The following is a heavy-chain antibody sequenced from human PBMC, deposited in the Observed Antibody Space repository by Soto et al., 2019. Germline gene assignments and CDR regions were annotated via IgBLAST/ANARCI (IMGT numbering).Heavy chain of an antibody. CDR1: GYIFTSYG. D-gene: IGHD1-26*01. CDR3: ARLNSEYAVDY. V-gene: IGHV1-18*01. CDR2: ISTCNDGK. Sequence: QVQLVQSGAEVREPGASVKVSCKPSGYIFTSYGLSWVRQAPGQGPEWMGWISTCNDGKRHAQKFRGRVTMTTDTSTSTVDIELRSLRSDDTAVYYCARLNSEYAVDYWGQGTLVIVSS. J-gene: IGHJ4*02.